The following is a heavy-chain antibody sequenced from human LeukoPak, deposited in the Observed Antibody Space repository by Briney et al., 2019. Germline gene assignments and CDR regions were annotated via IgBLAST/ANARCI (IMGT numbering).Heavy chain of an antibody. J-gene: IGHJ5*02. CDR2: VNPSSGYI. CDR1: GYTFTTHE. V-gene: IGHV1-8*02. CDR3: ARADYDYVWGSYRLPDP. D-gene: IGHD3-16*02. Sequence: ASVKVSCKASGYTFTTHEINWVRQASGQGLEWMGRVNPSSGYIGYSQKFQGRLTMTRNTSISTAYMELSSLRSEDTAVYYCARADYDYVWGSYRLPDPWGQGTLVTVSS.